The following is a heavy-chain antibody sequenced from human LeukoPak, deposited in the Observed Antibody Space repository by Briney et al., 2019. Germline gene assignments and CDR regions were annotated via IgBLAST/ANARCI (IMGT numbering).Heavy chain of an antibody. CDR1: GYTFTSYY. CDR2: INPSGGST. V-gene: IGHV1-46*03. D-gene: IGHD3-22*01. CDR3: ARDSAHYYDSSGRRTNWFDP. J-gene: IGHJ5*02. Sequence: GASVKVSCKASGYTFTSYYMHWVRQAPGQGLEWMGIINPSGGSTSYAQKFQGRVTMTRDTSTSTVYMELSSLRSEDTAVYYCARDSAHYYDSSGRRTNWFDPWGQGTLVTVSS.